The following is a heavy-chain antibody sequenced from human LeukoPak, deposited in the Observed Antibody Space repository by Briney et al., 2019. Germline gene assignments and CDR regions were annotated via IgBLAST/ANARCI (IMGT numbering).Heavy chain of an antibody. J-gene: IGHJ5*02. CDR1: GGTFSSYA. V-gene: IGHV1-69*05. CDR3: ARLTMVRGRRESWFDP. Sequence: ASVKVSCKASGGTFSSYAISWVRQAPEQGLEWMGGIIPIFGTANYAQKFQGRVTITTDESTSTAYMELSSLRSEDTAVYYCARLTMVRGRRESWFDPWGQGTLVTVSS. D-gene: IGHD3-10*01. CDR2: IIPIFGTA.